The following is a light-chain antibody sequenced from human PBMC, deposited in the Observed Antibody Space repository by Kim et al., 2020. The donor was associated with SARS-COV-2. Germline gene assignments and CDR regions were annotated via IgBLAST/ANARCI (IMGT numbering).Light chain of an antibody. CDR1: SLRSYY. J-gene: IGLJ2*01. CDR2: GKN. V-gene: IGLV3-19*01. Sequence: ALGPNVRITCQGDSLRSYYASWYQQKPGQAPVLVIYGKNNRPSGIPDRFSGSSSGNTASLTITGAQAEDEADYYCNSRDSSGNHVVFGGGTQLTVL. CDR3: NSRDSSGNHVV.